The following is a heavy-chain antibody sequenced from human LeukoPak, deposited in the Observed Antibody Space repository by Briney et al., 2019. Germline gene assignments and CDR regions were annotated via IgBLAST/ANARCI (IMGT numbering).Heavy chain of an antibody. J-gene: IGHJ4*02. Sequence: ASVKVSCKASGYTFSGYYIHWVRQAPGQGLQWMGWIDPRSGGTNYAQKFEGRLTMTRDTSISTVYMELSSLRSDDTAVYYCARDSPPGGLRFLEWFPHVSFYEYWGQGILVTVSS. CDR1: GYTFSGYY. CDR3: ARDSPPGGLRFLEWFPHVSFYEY. D-gene: IGHD3-3*01. CDR2: IDPRSGGT. V-gene: IGHV1-2*02.